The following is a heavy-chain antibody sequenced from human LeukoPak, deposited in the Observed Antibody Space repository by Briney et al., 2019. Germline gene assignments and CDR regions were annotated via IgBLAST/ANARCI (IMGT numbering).Heavy chain of an antibody. D-gene: IGHD5-12*01. Sequence: GRSLRLSCAASGFTFSSYGMHWVRQAPGKGLEWVAVIYNNGTNKYYADSVKGRFTIPSDNSKNTLYLQMNSLRAEDTAVYYCARGYVNYYYGMDVWGKGTTVTVSS. CDR3: ARGYVNYYYGMDV. CDR1: GFTFSSYG. V-gene: IGHV3-33*01. J-gene: IGHJ6*04. CDR2: IYNNGTNK.